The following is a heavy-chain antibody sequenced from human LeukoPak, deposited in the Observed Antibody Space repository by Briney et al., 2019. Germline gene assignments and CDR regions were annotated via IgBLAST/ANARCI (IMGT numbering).Heavy chain of an antibody. Sequence: GGSLRLSCAASGFALSSFSMNWVRQAPGKGLEWVSYISGSSSTIHYADSVKGRFTISRDSAKNSLYLQMNSLRDEDTAVYYCARDLHSGAYTFDYWGQGTLVTVSS. CDR1: GFALSSFS. V-gene: IGHV3-48*02. CDR2: ISGSSSTI. CDR3: ARDLHSGAYTFDY. D-gene: IGHD1-26*01. J-gene: IGHJ4*02.